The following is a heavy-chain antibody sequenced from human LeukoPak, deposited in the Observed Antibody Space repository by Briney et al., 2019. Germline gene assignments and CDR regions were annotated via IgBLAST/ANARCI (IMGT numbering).Heavy chain of an antibody. D-gene: IGHD6-13*01. CDR3: ARLAAAGTEGWFDP. Sequence: SETLSLTCTVSGGSISSSSCYWGWIRQPPGKGLEWIGSIYYSGSTYYNPSLKSRVTISVDTSKNQFSLKLSSVTAADTAVYYCARLAAAGTEGWFDPWGQGTLVTVSS. J-gene: IGHJ5*02. CDR1: GGSISSSSCY. V-gene: IGHV4-39*01. CDR2: IYYSGST.